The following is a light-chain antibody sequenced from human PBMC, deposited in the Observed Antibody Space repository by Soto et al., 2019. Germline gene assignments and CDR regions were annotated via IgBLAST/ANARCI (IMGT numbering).Light chain of an antibody. CDR1: QSISRQ. CDR2: QAS. CDR3: RQYQRYWT. V-gene: IGKV1-5*03. Sequence: DIQMTQSPYTLSASVGDRVSITCRASQSISRQLAWYQQKPGKAPNLLIYQASNLETGVPSRFTGSGSGTEFTLTISSLQPDDLATHYCRQYQRYWTFGQGTKVEVK. J-gene: IGKJ1*01.